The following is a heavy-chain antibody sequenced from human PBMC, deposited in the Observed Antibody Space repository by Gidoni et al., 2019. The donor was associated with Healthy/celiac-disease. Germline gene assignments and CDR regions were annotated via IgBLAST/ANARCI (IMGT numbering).Heavy chain of an antibody. CDR2: IGGRGGST. V-gene: IGHV3-23*01. D-gene: IGHD3-22*01. Sequence: EVQLLESGGGLVQPGGSLRLHRAASGFPFSSNAIGLVPQAPGSGVRQAPGKGLEWVSAIGGRGGSTYYADSVKGRFTIARDNSKNTLYLQMNSLRAEDTAVYYCAKDDGYYDSSGYYDAPDYWGQGTLVTVSS. J-gene: IGHJ4*02. CDR1: GFPFSSNA. CDR3: AKDDGYYDSSGYYDAPDY.